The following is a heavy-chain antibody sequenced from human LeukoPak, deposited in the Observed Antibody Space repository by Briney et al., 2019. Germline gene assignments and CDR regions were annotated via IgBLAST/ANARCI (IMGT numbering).Heavy chain of an antibody. J-gene: IGHJ4*02. CDR2: ISGSGGST. D-gene: IGHD3-10*01. V-gene: IGHV3-23*01. Sequence: PGGSLRLSCAASGFTFSSYAMSWVRQAPGKGLEWVSAISGSGGSTYYADSVKGRFTISRDNSKNTLYLQMNSLRAGDTAVYYCANFGPYYYGSGTSNWGQGTLVTVSS. CDR3: ANFGPYYYGSGTSN. CDR1: GFTFSSYA.